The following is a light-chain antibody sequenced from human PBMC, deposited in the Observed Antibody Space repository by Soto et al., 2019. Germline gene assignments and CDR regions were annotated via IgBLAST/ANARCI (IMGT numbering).Light chain of an antibody. CDR1: QSISSTY. J-gene: IGKJ2*01. CDR2: GAS. CDR3: QQYDSSPPYT. V-gene: IGKV3-20*01. Sequence: EIVLTQSPGTLSLSPGERATLSCRASQSISSTYLAWYQQKPGQAPRLLIHGASSRATGIPDRFSGSGSGTDFTLTISRLEPEDFAVYYCQQYDSSPPYTFGQGTKLE.